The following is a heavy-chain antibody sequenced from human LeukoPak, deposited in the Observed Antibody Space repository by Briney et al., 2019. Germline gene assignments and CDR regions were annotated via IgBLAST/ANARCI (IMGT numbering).Heavy chain of an antibody. CDR3: ARDPRGVTNWFDP. CDR2: INPNSGGS. V-gene: IGHV1-2*02. Sequence: ASVKVSCKASGYTLTDYYMHWVRQAPGQGLEWMGWINPNSGGSNYAQKFQGRVTMTRDTSISTAYMELSRLRSDDTAVYYCARDPRGVTNWFDPWGQGTLVTVSS. J-gene: IGHJ5*02. CDR1: GYTLTDYY. D-gene: IGHD2-21*02.